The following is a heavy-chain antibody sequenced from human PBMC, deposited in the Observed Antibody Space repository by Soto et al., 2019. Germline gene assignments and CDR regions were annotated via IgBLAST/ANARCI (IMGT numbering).Heavy chain of an antibody. J-gene: IGHJ4*02. CDR1: GFTVGSNS. CDR3: SVLWFGEPARFDY. CDR2: IYSGGST. V-gene: IGHV3-66*01. Sequence: GRSLRLCYVVSGFTVGSNSVSWVSQAPGKGLEWVSVIYSGGSTYYADSVKGRFTISRDTSKNTLYLQMNSLRAEDTAVYYCSVLWFGEPARFDYWGQGTLVSVSS. D-gene: IGHD3-10*01.